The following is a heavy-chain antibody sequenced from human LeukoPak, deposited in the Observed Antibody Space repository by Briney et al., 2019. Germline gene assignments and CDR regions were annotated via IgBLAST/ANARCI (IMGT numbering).Heavy chain of an antibody. CDR3: AKGIVGLPRTDY. Sequence: PGGTLRLSCVASGFTFSSYAMSWVRQAPGKGLEWVSAISGSGGSTYYADSVKGRFTISRDNSKNTLYLQMNSLRAEDTAVYYCAKGIVGLPRTDYWGQGTLVTVSS. D-gene: IGHD1-14*01. CDR1: GFTFSSYA. J-gene: IGHJ4*02. CDR2: ISGSGGST. V-gene: IGHV3-23*01.